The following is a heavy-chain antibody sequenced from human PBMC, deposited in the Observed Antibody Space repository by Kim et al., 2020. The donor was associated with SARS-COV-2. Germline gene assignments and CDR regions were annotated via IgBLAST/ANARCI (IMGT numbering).Heavy chain of an antibody. CDR3: TTDRVFGYGLLWFGEIDFDY. V-gene: IGHV3-15*01. D-gene: IGHD3-10*01. CDR2: IKSKTDGGTT. J-gene: IGHJ4*02. CDR1: GFTFSNAW. Sequence: GGSLRLSCAASGFTFSNAWMSWVRQAPGKGLEWVGRIKSKTDGGTTDYAAPVKGRFTISRDDSKNTLYLQMNSLKTEDTAVYYCTTDRVFGYGLLWFGEIDFDYWGQGTLVTVSS.